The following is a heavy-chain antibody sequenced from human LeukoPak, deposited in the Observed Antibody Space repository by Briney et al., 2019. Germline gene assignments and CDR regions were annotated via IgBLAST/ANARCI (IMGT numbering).Heavy chain of an antibody. Sequence: ASVKVSCKVSGGSFSSYAISWVRQAPGQGLEWMGGIIPIFGTANYAQKFQGRVTITTDESTSTAYMEPSSLRSEDTAVYYCARSDQRTPNWFDPWGQGTLVTVSS. CDR3: ARSDQRTPNWFDP. CDR1: GGSFSSYA. J-gene: IGHJ5*02. V-gene: IGHV1-69*05. D-gene: IGHD6-25*01. CDR2: IIPIFGTA.